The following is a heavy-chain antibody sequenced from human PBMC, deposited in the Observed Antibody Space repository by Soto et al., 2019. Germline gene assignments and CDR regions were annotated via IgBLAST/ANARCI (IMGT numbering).Heavy chain of an antibody. J-gene: IGHJ4*02. CDR1: GFFLSSYR. Sequence: EVQLLESGGGLVQPGGSLRLSVVGSGFFLSSYRMTWVRQPPGKGWEWVSSFSAPRENTYYADSGGGGFTISRDNPKNTLFLQMNSLTAEDTAMYYCAKARDQQWVRLPFDYWGQGILVIVSS. D-gene: IGHD6-19*01. CDR3: AKARDQQWVRLPFDY. CDR2: FSAPRENT. V-gene: IGHV3-23*01.